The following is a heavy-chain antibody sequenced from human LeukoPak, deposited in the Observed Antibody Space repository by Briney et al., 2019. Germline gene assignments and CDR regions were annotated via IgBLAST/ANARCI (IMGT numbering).Heavy chain of an antibody. Sequence: SETLSLTCTVSGGSISSYYWSWIRQPPGKGLEWIGYIYYSGSTNYNPSLKSRVTISVDTSKNQFSLKLSSVTAADTAVYYCARVHSSGWSGGFDYWGQGTLVTVSS. CDR3: ARVHSSGWSGGFDY. CDR1: GGSISSYY. D-gene: IGHD6-19*01. V-gene: IGHV4-59*01. CDR2: IYYSGST. J-gene: IGHJ4*02.